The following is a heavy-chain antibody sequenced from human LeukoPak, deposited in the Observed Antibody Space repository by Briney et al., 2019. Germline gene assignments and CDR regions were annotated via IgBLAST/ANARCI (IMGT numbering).Heavy chain of an antibody. V-gene: IGHV4-34*01. CDR2: INHSGST. Sequence: PSETLSLTCTVSGGSISSYYWSWIRQPPGKGLEWIGEINHSGSTKNNPSLKSRVTISLDMSKNQFSLKLRSVTAADTAVYFCAFASLPFDAFDIWGQGTMVTVSS. J-gene: IGHJ3*02. D-gene: IGHD3-10*01. CDR1: GGSISSYY. CDR3: AFASLPFDAFDI.